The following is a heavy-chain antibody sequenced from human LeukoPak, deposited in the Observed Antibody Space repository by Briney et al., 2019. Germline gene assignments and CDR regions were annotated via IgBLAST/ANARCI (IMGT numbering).Heavy chain of an antibody. J-gene: IGHJ4*02. CDR1: GYTFSSYW. CDR3: ARQRDGFFDY. V-gene: IGHV5-51*01. Sequence: GESLKISFKASGYTFSSYWIGWVRQMPGKGLEWVSIIYPGYCDTRYSPSFQGHVTVSADKSMRTAYMQWSSLNASDTELYYCARQRDGFFDYWGQGTLVTVSS. CDR2: IYPGYCDT. D-gene: IGHD5-24*01.